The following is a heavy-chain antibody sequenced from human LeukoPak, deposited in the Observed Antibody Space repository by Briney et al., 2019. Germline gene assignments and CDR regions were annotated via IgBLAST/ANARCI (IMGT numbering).Heavy chain of an antibody. CDR3: AELGITMIGGV. V-gene: IGHV3-7*01. D-gene: IGHD3-10*02. Sequence: GGSLRFSCGASGFSFTTYWMSWVRQAPGKGLEWVANIKQDGTEKYYVDSVKGRFTISRDNAKNSLYLQMNSLRAEDTAVYYCAELGITMIGGVWGKGATATISS. CDR2: IKQDGTEK. J-gene: IGHJ6*04. CDR1: GFSFTTYW.